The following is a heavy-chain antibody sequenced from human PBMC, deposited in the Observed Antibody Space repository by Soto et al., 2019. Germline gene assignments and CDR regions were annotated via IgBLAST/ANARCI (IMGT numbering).Heavy chain of an antibody. Sequence: QVQLVESGGGVVQPGRSLRLSCAASGFTFSNYAMHWVRQAPGKGLGWVAVISYDGNNNFYADSVRGRFTISRDTSKNTLFLHMDSLTTEDTAVYYCAREGAALAAYFDYWGQGTLVAVSS. CDR2: ISYDGNNN. CDR3: AREGAALAAYFDY. D-gene: IGHD6-19*01. CDR1: GFTFSNYA. J-gene: IGHJ4*02. V-gene: IGHV3-30-3*01.